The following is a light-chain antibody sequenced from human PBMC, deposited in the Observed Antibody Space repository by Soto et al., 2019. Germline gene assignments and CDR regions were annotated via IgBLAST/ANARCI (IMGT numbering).Light chain of an antibody. CDR2: KTS. CDR1: QSISRW. Sequence: DIQMTQSPSTLSASVGDRVTITCRARQSISRWLAWYQQKPGEAPKVLIYKTSSLQSGVPSRFSGSGSGTEFTLTISSLQPDDLATYYCQQYNGYPYTFGRGTKLEI. J-gene: IGKJ2*01. V-gene: IGKV1-5*03. CDR3: QQYNGYPYT.